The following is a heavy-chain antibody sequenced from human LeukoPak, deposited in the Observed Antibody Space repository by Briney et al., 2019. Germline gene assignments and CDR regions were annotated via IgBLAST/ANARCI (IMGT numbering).Heavy chain of an antibody. V-gene: IGHV3-30*18. CDR3: AKDFLRITMVRGVIITSAFDI. CDR2: ISYDGSNK. Sequence: PGGSLRLSCAASGFTFSSYGMHWVRQAPGKGLEWVAVISYDGSNKYYADSVKGRFTISRDNSKNTLYLQMNSLRAEDTAVYYCAKDFLRITMVRGVIITSAFDIWGQGTMVTVSS. D-gene: IGHD3-10*01. CDR1: GFTFSSYG. J-gene: IGHJ3*02.